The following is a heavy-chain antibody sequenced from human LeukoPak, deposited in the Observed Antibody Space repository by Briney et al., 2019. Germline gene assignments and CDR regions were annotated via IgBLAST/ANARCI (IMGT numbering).Heavy chain of an antibody. CDR3: AKAPSGSYSWYDY. CDR2: IRYDGSNK. J-gene: IGHJ4*02. V-gene: IGHV3-30*02. Sequence: LAGGSLRLSCAASGFTLSNYVMHWVRQAPGKGLEWVAFIRYDGSNKYYADSVKGRFTISRDNSKNTLYLQMNSLRAEDTAVYYCAKAPSGSYSWYDYWGQGTLVTVSS. CDR1: GFTLSNYV. D-gene: IGHD1-26*01.